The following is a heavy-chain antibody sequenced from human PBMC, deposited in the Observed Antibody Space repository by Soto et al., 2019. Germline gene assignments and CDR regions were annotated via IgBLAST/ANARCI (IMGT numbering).Heavy chain of an antibody. J-gene: IGHJ5*02. D-gene: IGHD3-22*01. CDR2: IYYSGST. Sequence: TLSLTCTVSGGSISSGGYYWNWIRQHPGKGLEWIGYIYYSGSTYYNPSLKSRVTISVDTSKNQFSLKLSSVTAADTAVYYCARDGVPTYYYDNSGYYKNWFDPWGQGTLVTVSS. V-gene: IGHV4-31*03. CDR1: GGSISSGGYY. CDR3: ARDGVPTYYYDNSGYYKNWFDP.